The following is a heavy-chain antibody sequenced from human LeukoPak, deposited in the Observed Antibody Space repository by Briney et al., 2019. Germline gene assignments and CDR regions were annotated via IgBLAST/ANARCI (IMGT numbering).Heavy chain of an antibody. D-gene: IGHD6-25*01. CDR2: IWYDGSNK. CDR1: GFTFSNYA. CDR3: ATGTGKEQRFDF. V-gene: IGHV3-33*01. Sequence: PGGSLRPSCAASGFTFSNYAMHWVRQAPGKGLEWVAVIWYDGSNKYYVDSVKGRFTISRDNSKNTLYLQMNSLRAEDTAVYYCATGTGKEQRFDFWGQGTLVTVSS. J-gene: IGHJ4*02.